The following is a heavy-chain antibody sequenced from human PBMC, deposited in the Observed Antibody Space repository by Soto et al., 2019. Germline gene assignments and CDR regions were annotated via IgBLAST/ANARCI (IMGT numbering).Heavy chain of an antibody. D-gene: IGHD3-9*01. CDR1: GGSVSNNTYY. V-gene: IGHV4-39*01. CDR3: WRTPDVLTGYYDAFYI. Sequence: HLQLEESGPGLVKPSETLSLTCTVSGGSVSNNTYYWGWIRQPPGKGLEWIGSIYSSGSTNYHPVLKSRVTISVDTSKYEFSLKLTSVTAADTAVYYCWRTPDVLTGYYDAFYIWGQGTAVTVSS. J-gene: IGHJ3*02. CDR2: IYSSGST.